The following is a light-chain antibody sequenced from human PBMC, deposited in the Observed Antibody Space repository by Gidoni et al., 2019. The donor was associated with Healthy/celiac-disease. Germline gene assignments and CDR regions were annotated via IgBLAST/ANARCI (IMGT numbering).Light chain of an antibody. J-gene: IGKJ5*01. CDR2: DAS. Sequence: DSQMNQSPSSLSASVGDRVTITFQASQDISNYLNWYQQKPGKAPKLLIYDASNLETGVPSLCSGRACATDFPFTISSLDPEEIATYYCQQYDTPSTFGQGTRLEIK. CDR3: QQYDTPST. V-gene: IGKV1-33*01. CDR1: QDISNY.